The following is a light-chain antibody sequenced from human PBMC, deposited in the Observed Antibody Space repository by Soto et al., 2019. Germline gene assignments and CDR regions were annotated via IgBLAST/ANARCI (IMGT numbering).Light chain of an antibody. V-gene: IGKV3-11*01. J-gene: IGKJ3*01. CDR1: QSVSSY. CDR3: QQRSNWLFT. CDR2: DAS. Sequence: EIVLTQSPATLSLSPGERATLSCRASQSVSSYLAWYQQRPGQAPRLLIYDASNWATGIPARFSGSGSGTEFTLTISSLEPEDFAVYYCQQRSNWLFTFGPGTKVDIK.